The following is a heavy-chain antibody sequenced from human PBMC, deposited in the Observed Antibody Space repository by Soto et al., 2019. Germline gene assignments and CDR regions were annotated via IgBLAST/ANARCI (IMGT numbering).Heavy chain of an antibody. Sequence: GGSLRLSCAASGFTFSSYGMHWVRQAPGKGLEWVAVISYDGSNKYYADSVKGRFTISRDNSKNTLYLQMNSLRAEDTAVYYCAKDVGIAVAPDYWGQGTLVTVSS. CDR1: GFTFSSYG. CDR2: ISYDGSNK. V-gene: IGHV3-30*18. D-gene: IGHD6-19*01. CDR3: AKDVGIAVAPDY. J-gene: IGHJ4*02.